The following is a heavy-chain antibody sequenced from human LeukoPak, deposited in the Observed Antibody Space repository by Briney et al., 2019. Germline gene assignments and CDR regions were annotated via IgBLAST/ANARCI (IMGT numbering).Heavy chain of an antibody. CDR2: IASTSTTI. CDR3: VRTPSRWQPFDY. D-gene: IGHD5-24*01. J-gene: IGHJ4*02. Sequence: GGSLRLSCAASGFPFSSYSMSWVRQAPGKGLEWVSYIASTSTTIYYADSVKGRFTISRDNAKNSVYLQMNSLRAEDTAVYYCVRTPSRWQPFDYWGQETLVTVSS. CDR1: GFPFSSYS. V-gene: IGHV3-48*01.